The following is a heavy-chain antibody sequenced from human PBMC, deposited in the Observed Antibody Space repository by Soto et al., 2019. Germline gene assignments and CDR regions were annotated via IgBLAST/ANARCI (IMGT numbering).Heavy chain of an antibody. CDR2: IYYSGST. CDR3: ARDSSSSGYYYYGMDV. V-gene: IGHV4-59*01. D-gene: IGHD3-10*01. J-gene: IGHJ6*02. CDR1: GGSISSYY. Sequence: LSLTCTVSGGSISSYYWSWIRQPPGKGLEWIGYIYYSGSTNYNPSLKSRVTISVDTSKNQFSLKLSSVTAADTAVYYCARDSSSSGYYYYGMDVWGQGTTVTVSS.